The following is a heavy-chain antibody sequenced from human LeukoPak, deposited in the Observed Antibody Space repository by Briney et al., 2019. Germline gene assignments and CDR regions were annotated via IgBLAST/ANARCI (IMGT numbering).Heavy chain of an antibody. V-gene: IGHV5-10-1*01. D-gene: IGHD1-14*01. CDR3: AYHDENFDD. CDR1: GYSFTSYW. J-gene: IGHJ4*02. CDR2: IDPSDSYT. Sequence: GESLKISCKGSGYSFTSYWISWVRQMPGKGLDWMGRIDPSDSYTNYSPSFQGHVTISADNSINTAYVQWSSLKTSDTAMYYCAYHDENFDDWGQGTLVTVSS.